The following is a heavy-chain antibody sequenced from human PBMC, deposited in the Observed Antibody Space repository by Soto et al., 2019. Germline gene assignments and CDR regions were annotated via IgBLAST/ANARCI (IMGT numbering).Heavy chain of an antibody. Sequence: GGSLRLSCAASGFNFPGYSMNWVRQAPGKGLEWVASISSGSHFIYYADSVRGRFTISRDNARDSLLLQMNSLRAGDTGVYFCARDKSKGQMLLPYFDYWGQGTLVTVSS. V-gene: IGHV3-21*04. CDR3: ARDKSKGQMLLPYFDY. D-gene: IGHD3-10*02. CDR1: GFNFPGYS. J-gene: IGHJ4*02. CDR2: ISSGSHFI.